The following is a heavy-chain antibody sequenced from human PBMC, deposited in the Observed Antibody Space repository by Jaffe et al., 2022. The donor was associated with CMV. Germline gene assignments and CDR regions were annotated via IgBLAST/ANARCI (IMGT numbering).Heavy chain of an antibody. CDR2: INHSGST. D-gene: IGHD2-8*02. J-gene: IGHJ6*03. Sequence: QVQLQQWGAGLLKPSETLSLTCAVSGGSFNGYYWTWIRQTPGKGLEWIGEINHSGSTNYNPSLKSRVTISIDTSKNQFSLKLTSVTAADAAVYYCARPYPPDYCTSDNCYYYYWYMDVWGKGTTVTVSS. V-gene: IGHV4-34*01. CDR1: GGSFNGYY. CDR3: ARPYPPDYCTSDNCYYYYWYMDV.